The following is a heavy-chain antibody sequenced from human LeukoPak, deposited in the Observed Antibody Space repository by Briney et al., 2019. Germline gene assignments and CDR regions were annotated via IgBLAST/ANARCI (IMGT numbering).Heavy chain of an antibody. Sequence: GRSLRLSCAASGVTVSSNYMSGVRQAPGKGLGWGSDIYSGGYTYYSAPVKGRFTISRDNSKNALYLQMNSPRVEDTAVYYCTRGAPLVANPPGFDAWGRGALVTVSS. CDR2: IYSGGYT. V-gene: IGHV3-53*01. J-gene: IGHJ4*02. D-gene: IGHD2-8*02. CDR3: TRGAPLVANPPGFDA. CDR1: GVTVSSNY.